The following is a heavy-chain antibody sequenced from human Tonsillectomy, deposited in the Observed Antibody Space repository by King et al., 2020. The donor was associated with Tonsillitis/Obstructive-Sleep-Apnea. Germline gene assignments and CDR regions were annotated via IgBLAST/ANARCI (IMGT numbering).Heavy chain of an antibody. CDR1: GFTFSSYG. J-gene: IGHJ2*01. Sequence: VQLVESGGGVVQPGRSLRLSCTASGFTFSSYGMHWVRRAPGKGLEWVAIVWYDGSNKYYADSVKGGFLVSRDNSRNTLYLQMNSLRAEDTAVYYCARDGDYGDYGPWYFDLWGRGSLVTVSA. CDR2: VWYDGSNK. CDR3: ARDGDYGDYGPWYFDL. V-gene: IGHV3-33*01. D-gene: IGHD4-17*01.